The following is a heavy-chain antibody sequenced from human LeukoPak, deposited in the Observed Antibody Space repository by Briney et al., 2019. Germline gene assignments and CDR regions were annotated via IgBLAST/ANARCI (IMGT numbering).Heavy chain of an antibody. CDR1: GGSISSSSYY. J-gene: IGHJ4*02. D-gene: IGHD6-19*01. Sequence: SETLSLTCTVSGGSISSSSYYWGWIRQPPGKGLEWIGSIYYSGSTYYNPSLKSRVTISVDTSKNQFSLKLSSVTAADTAVYYCARGTQWLAENFDYWGQGTLVTVSS. CDR2: IYYSGST. CDR3: ARGTQWLAENFDY. V-gene: IGHV4-39*07.